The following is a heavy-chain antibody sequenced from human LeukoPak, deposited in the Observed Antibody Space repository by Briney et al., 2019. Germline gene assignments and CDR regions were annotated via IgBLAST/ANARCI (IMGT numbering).Heavy chain of an antibody. CDR2: INHSGST. CDR1: GGSFSGYY. J-gene: IGHJ4*02. Sequence: SETLSLTCAVYGGSFSGYYWSWIRQPPGKGLEWIGEINHSGSTYYNPSLKSRVTISVDTSKNQFSLKLSSVTAADTAVYYCASSRSSGWYYFDFWGQGTLVTVSS. D-gene: IGHD6-19*01. V-gene: IGHV4-34*01. CDR3: ASSRSSGWYYFDF.